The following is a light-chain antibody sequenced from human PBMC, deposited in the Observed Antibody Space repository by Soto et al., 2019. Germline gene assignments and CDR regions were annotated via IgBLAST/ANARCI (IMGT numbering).Light chain of an antibody. J-gene: IGKJ3*01. Sequence: ELVMTPSPATLSVSPGDCAALYCRASQSVRDNYLAWYQQKPGQAPSLLIYGTSTRATGIPDRFSGSGSGTDFALTISRLEPEDFAVYYCQQYGSSPSTFGPGTKVDI. CDR3: QQYGSSPST. V-gene: IGKV3-20*01. CDR1: QSVRDNY. CDR2: GTS.